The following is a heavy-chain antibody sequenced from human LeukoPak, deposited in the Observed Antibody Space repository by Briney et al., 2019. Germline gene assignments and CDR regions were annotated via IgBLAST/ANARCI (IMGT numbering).Heavy chain of an antibody. CDR3: ASPDFLYYDIPSGAFDI. D-gene: IGHD3-9*01. Sequence: PSETLSLTCTVSGGSISSSSYYWGWIRQPPGKGLEWIGSIYYSGSTYYNPSLKSRVTISVDTSKNQFSLKLSSVTAADTAVYYCASPDFLYYDIPSGAFDIWGQGTMVTVSS. J-gene: IGHJ3*02. V-gene: IGHV4-39*01. CDR1: GGSISSSSYY. CDR2: IYYSGST.